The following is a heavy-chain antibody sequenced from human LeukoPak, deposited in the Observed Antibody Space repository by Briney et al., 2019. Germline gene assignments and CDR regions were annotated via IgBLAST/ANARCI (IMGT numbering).Heavy chain of an antibody. V-gene: IGHV1-2*02. CDR3: ARGGRLELLVYFYYYMDV. D-gene: IGHD1-26*01. Sequence: GASVKVSCKASGYTFSDYYIHWVRRAPGQGLEWMGWINPNSGGTNYGQKFQGRVTMTRDTSISTAYMELSRLRSDDTAVYYCARGGRLELLVYFYYYMDVWGKGTTVTVSS. CDR1: GYTFSDYY. CDR2: INPNSGGT. J-gene: IGHJ6*03.